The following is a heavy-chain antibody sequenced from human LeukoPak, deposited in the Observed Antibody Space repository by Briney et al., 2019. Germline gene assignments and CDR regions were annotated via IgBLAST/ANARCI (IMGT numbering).Heavy chain of an antibody. D-gene: IGHD3-10*02. Sequence: ASVTVSCKTSGYTFTGYYIHWVRQAPGQGLEWMGWINPNTGGTHFAQNFQGRVTLTRDTSSNTTYMVLIGLRSDDTAVYYCARNDRVAGDIPNNWFDPWGQGTLVTVSS. CDR1: GYTFTGYY. CDR2: INPNTGGT. V-gene: IGHV1-2*02. J-gene: IGHJ5*02. CDR3: ARNDRVAGDIPNNWFDP.